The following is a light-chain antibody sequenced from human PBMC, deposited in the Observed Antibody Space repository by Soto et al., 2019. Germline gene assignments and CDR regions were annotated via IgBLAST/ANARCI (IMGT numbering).Light chain of an antibody. CDR1: HSVSSNY. Sequence: EIVLTQSPGTLSLSPGERATLSCRSSHSVSSNYLAWYQQKPGQAPRLLIYDVSSRTTGIPDRFSGSGSGTAFTLTLRRLKPVEFAVYYCQQYGISPTFGQGTKVEIK. V-gene: IGKV3-20*01. CDR3: QQYGISPT. J-gene: IGKJ1*01. CDR2: DVS.